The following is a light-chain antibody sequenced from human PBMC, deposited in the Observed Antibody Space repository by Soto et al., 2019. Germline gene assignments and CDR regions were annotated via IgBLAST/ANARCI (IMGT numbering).Light chain of an antibody. CDR2: EVN. V-gene: IGLV2-23*02. CDR1: SSDVGSYNF. J-gene: IGLJ2*01. Sequence: QSVLTQPASVSGSPGQSITISCTGTSSDVGSYNFVSWYQQHPGKAPKLMIYEVNKRPSGVSNRFSASKSGKTASLTISGLQAEDEADYYCCSYAVTYVVFGGGTKLTVL. CDR3: CSYAVTYVV.